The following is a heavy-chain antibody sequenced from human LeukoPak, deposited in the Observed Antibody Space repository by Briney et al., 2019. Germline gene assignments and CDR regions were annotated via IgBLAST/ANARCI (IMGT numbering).Heavy chain of an antibody. J-gene: IGHJ4*02. V-gene: IGHV5-51*01. D-gene: IGHD3-10*01. CDR1: GYTFTSYW. CDR3: ARFGSLTVLRGINY. CDR2: IYPGDSDT. Sequence: GESLKISCQGSGYTFTSYWIGWVRQMPVRGLEWMGSIYPGDSDTKYSPSFQGQVTISVDKSTNTAYLQWTSLKASDTAMYYCARFGSLTVLRGINYWGQGTLVTVSS.